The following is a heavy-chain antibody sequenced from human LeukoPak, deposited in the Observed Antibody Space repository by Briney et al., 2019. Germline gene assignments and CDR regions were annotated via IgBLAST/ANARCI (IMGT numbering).Heavy chain of an antibody. CDR2: IYPGDSDT. J-gene: IGHJ4*02. CDR3: ARGYYDSSGYYDHFDY. V-gene: IGHV5-51*01. D-gene: IGHD3-22*01. CDR1: GYRFTSYW. Sequence: GESLKISCKGSGYRFTSYWIGWVRQMPGKGPEWMGIIYPGDSDTRYSPSFQGQVTISADKSISTAYLQWSSLKASDTAMYYCARGYYDSSGYYDHFDYWGQGTLVTVSS.